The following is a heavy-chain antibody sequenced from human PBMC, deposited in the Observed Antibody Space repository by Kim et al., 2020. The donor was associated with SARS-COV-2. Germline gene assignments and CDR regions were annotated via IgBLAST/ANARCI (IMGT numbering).Heavy chain of an antibody. J-gene: IGHJ3*02. D-gene: IGHD2-2*01. CDR1: GFTFDDYA. CDR3: AKDRGYCSSTSCYGLGYCSGGSCYPGAFDI. V-gene: IGHV3-9*01. CDR2: ISWNSGSI. Sequence: GGSLRLSCAASGFTFDDYAMHWVRQAPGKGLEWVSGISWNSGSIGYADSVKGRFTISRDNAKNSLYLQMNSLRAEDTALYYCAKDRGYCSSTSCYGLGYCSGGSCYPGAFDIWGQGTMVTVSS.